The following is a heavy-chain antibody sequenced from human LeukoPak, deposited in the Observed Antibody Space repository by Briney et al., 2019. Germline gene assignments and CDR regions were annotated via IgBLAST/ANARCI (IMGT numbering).Heavy chain of an antibody. Sequence: PGGSLRLSCTASGFAFSSYEMNWVRQAPGKGLEWVSYIYSSGHTIYYADSVKGRFTISRDNAKNSLYLQMNSLRAEDTAVYYCAKGGYCSSTNCRDWFDPRGHGTLVTVSS. J-gene: IGHJ5*02. CDR2: IYSSGHTI. CDR3: AKGGYCSSTNCRDWFDP. CDR1: GFAFSSYE. V-gene: IGHV3-48*03. D-gene: IGHD2-2*01.